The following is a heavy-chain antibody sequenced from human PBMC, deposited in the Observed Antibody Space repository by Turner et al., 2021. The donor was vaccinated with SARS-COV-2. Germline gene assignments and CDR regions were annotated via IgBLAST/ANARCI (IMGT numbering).Heavy chain of an antibody. J-gene: IGHJ5*02. V-gene: IGHV3-33*01. D-gene: IGHD3-10*01. Sequence: VQLVESGGGVVQPGRSLRLSCAVSGFTFSSYGMHWVRQAPGKGLEWVAVIWYDGSNKYYAISVKGRFTISRDNSKNTLYLQMNSLRAEDTAVYYCAREGLWPDNWFDPWGQGTLVTVSS. CDR3: AREGLWPDNWFDP. CDR1: GFTFSSYG. CDR2: IWYDGSNK.